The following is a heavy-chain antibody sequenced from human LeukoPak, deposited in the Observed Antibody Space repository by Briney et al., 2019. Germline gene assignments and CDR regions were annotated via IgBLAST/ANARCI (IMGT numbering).Heavy chain of an antibody. CDR2: INSDGSST. Sequence: PGGSLRLSCAASGFTFSIYWMHWVRQAPGKGLVWVSRINSDGSSTSYADSVKGRFTISRDNAKNTLYLQMNSLRAEDTAVYYCARVRDFWSGYYYYYYMDVWGKGTTVTVSS. CDR1: GFTFSIYW. V-gene: IGHV3-74*01. J-gene: IGHJ6*03. CDR3: ARVRDFWSGYYYYYYMDV. D-gene: IGHD3-3*01.